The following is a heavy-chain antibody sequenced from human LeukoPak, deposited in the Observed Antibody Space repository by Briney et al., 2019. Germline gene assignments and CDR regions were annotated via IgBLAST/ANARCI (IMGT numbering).Heavy chain of an antibody. Sequence: SETLTLTCAVYGGSFSGYYWSWIRQPPGKGLEWIGEINHSGSTNYNPSLKSRVTISVDTSKNQFSLKLSSVTAADTAVYYCARARGCSSTSCYLVRYYYYGMDVWGQGTTVTVSS. CDR1: GGSFSGYY. D-gene: IGHD2-2*01. CDR3: ARARGCSSTSCYLVRYYYYGMDV. J-gene: IGHJ6*02. V-gene: IGHV4-34*01. CDR2: INHSGST.